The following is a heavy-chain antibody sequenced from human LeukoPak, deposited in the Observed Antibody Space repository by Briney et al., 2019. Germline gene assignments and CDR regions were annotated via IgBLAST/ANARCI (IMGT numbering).Heavy chain of an antibody. Sequence: SVKVSCKASGGTFSSYAISWVRQAPGQGLEWMGGIIPIFGTASYAQKFQGRVTITTDESTSTAYMELSSLRSEDTAVYYCARSPIVAARIYYYYMDVWGKGTTVTVSS. V-gene: IGHV1-69*05. D-gene: IGHD6-13*01. CDR3: ARSPIVAARIYYYYMDV. CDR2: IIPIFGTA. J-gene: IGHJ6*03. CDR1: GGTFSSYA.